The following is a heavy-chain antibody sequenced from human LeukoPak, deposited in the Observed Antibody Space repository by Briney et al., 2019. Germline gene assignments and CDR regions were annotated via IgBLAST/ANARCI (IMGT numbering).Heavy chain of an antibody. CDR2: INTSGTT. V-gene: IGHV4-61*02. CDR1: GGSISSGAYF. Sequence: SETLSLTCTVSGGSISSGAYFWAWIRQPAGGGLEWIGRINTSGTTNFNPSLNGRVTISLDTSKNLLSLKVASVTAADSALYFCARGGSGTTWSPWCYFDYWGQGTLVTVSS. CDR3: ARGGSGTTWSPWCYFDY. J-gene: IGHJ4*02. D-gene: IGHD3-10*01.